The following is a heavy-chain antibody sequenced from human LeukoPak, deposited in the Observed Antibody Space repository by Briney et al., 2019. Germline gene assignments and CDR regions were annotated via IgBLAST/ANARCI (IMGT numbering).Heavy chain of an antibody. Sequence: ASVKVSCKASGYTFTGYFMHWVRQAPGQGLEWMGIINPTGGSTTYAQKFQGRVTMTRDASTSTVYMELSSLRSDDTAVYYCARTAARRFDYWGQGTLVTVSS. CDR1: GYTFTGYF. J-gene: IGHJ4*02. CDR2: INPTGGST. CDR3: ARTAARRFDY. D-gene: IGHD6-6*01. V-gene: IGHV1-46*01.